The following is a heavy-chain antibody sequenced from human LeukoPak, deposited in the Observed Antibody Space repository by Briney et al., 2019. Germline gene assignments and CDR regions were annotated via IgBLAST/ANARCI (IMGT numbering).Heavy chain of an antibody. CDR1: GFTFSIYA. CDR3: FTGSAYYYDS. Sequence: GGSLRLSCAASGFTFSIYAMHWVRQAPGKGLEWVAVISPDGNEKYYADSVKGRFTISRDNSKNTVFLQMNSLSTEDTAVYSCFTGSAYYYDSWGQGTLVTVSS. V-gene: IGHV3-30*01. D-gene: IGHD3-22*01. J-gene: IGHJ5*01. CDR2: ISPDGNEK.